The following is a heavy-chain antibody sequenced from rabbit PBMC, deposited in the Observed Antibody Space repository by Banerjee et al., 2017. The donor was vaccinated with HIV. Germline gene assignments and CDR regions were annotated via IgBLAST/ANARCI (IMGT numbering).Heavy chain of an antibody. V-gene: IGHV1S45*01. CDR3: ARNVDGYNIYAQGFPYFGL. CDR1: GFTISSSYH. D-gene: IGHD1-1*01. Sequence: QEQLEESGGGPVQPEGSLTLTCTASGFTISSSYHIYWVRQAPGKGLEWIGCIYAGDGNKFYASWVNGRFSISKTSSTTVTLQMTSLTAADTATYFCARNVDGYNIYAQGFPYFGLWGQGTLVTVS. CDR2: IYAGDGNK. J-gene: IGHJ4*01.